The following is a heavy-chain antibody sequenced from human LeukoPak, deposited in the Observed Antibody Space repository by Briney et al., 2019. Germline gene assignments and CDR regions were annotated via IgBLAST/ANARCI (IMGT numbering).Heavy chain of an antibody. CDR3: ARRVPEPAGAFDI. D-gene: IGHD1-14*01. CDR1: GYSFTNYW. CDR2: IYPGDSGT. V-gene: IGHV5-51*01. Sequence: GESLKISCKGSGYSFTNYWIGWVRQMPGKGLEWMGIIYPGDSGTRYSPSFQGQVTISADKSISTAYLQWSSLKASDTAMYYCARRVPEPAGAFDIWGQGTMVTVSS. J-gene: IGHJ3*02.